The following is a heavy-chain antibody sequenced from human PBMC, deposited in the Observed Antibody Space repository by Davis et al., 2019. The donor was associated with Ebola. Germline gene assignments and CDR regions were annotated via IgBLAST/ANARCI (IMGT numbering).Heavy chain of an antibody. Sequence: AASVTVSCKASGYTFTSYAMHWVRQAPGQRLEWMGWINARNGNTKYSQKFQGRVTITRDTSASTAYMELSSLRSEDTAVYYCAREDTDIHSILYSSGPFDYWGQGTLVTVSS. V-gene: IGHV1-3*01. CDR2: INARNGNT. CDR3: AREDTDIHSILYSSGPFDY. D-gene: IGHD6-19*01. J-gene: IGHJ4*02. CDR1: GYTFTSYA.